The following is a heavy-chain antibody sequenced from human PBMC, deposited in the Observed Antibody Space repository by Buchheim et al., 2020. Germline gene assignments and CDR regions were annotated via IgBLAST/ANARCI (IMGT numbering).Heavy chain of an antibody. CDR2: IYHSGNT. CDR3: ATSSGWWKIDN. J-gene: IGHJ4*02. CDR1: GGSISSANW. Sequence: QVQLQESGPGLVEPSGSLSLTCAVSGGSISSANWWTWVRQPPGKGLEWIGEIYHSGNTNYNPSLKSRVPISVDKSKNQFSLRLSSVTAADTAVYYCATSSGWWKIDNWGQGTL. V-gene: IGHV4-4*02. D-gene: IGHD6-19*01.